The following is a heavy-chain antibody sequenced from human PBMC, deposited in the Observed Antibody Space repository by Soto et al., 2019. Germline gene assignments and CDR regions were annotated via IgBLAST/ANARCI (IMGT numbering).Heavy chain of an antibody. CDR1: GFIFADYA. J-gene: IGHJ4*02. D-gene: IGHD3-22*01. CDR3: AKGRYYDSSGGCANY. CDR2: ISRNSGTI. Sequence: EVQLVESGGGLVQPGRSLRLSCAASGFIFADYAMHWVRQVPGKGLEWVSGISRNSGTIAYVDSVKGRFTISRDKSKKTVFLQMNNLRTEDTAIYYCAKGRYYDSSGGCANYWGLGTLVTVSS. V-gene: IGHV3-9*01.